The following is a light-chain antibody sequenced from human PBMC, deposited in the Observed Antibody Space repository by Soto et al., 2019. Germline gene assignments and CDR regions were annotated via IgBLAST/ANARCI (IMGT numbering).Light chain of an antibody. CDR1: QSVLYSSNNKNY. CDR2: WAS. J-gene: IGKJ4*01. CDR3: QQYYSTPLT. Sequence: DIVMTQSPDSLAVSLGERATINCKSSQSVLYSSNNKNYLAWYQQKPGQPPKLLIYWASTRESGVPDPFSGSGSGTDFTLTIRSLQAEDVAVYYCQQYYSTPLTFGGGTKVEIK. V-gene: IGKV4-1*01.